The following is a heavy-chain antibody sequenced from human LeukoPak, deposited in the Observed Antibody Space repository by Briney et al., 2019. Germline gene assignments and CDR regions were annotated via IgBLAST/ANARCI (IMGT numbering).Heavy chain of an antibody. V-gene: IGHV4-59*01. Sequence: SETLSLTCTVSGCSISSYYWSWIRLPPGKGLEWIGYIYYSGSTNYHPSLKSRVTISVDTSKNQFSLKLSSVTAADTAVYYCARVGPDYGDYYYYYYYMDVWGKGTTVTVS. D-gene: IGHD4-17*01. CDR3: ARVGPDYGDYYYYYYYMDV. J-gene: IGHJ6*03. CDR1: GCSISSYY. CDR2: IYYSGST.